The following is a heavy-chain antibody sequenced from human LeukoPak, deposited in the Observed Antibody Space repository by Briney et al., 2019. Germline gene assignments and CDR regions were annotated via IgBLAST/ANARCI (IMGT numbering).Heavy chain of an antibody. V-gene: IGHV3-74*01. CDR3: GRDRDFWRSYDRIDGMDV. D-gene: IGHD3-3*01. CDR2: INSDGSST. CDR1: GFTFSSYW. Sequence: PGGSLRLSCAASGFTFSSYWMHWVRQAPGKGLVWVSRINSDGSSTSYADSVKGRFTISRGNAKNTLYVQMKSLRDEDTAVFYCGRDRDFWRSYDRIDGMDVWGQGTTVTVSS. J-gene: IGHJ6*02.